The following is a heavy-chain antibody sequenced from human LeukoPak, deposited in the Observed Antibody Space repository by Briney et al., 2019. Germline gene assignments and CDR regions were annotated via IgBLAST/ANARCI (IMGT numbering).Heavy chain of an antibody. CDR2: IKKTGSET. V-gene: IGHV3-7*01. Sequence: GGSLRLSCAASGFTFSHFWMSWVRQAPGKGLEWVAYIKKTGSETYYVDSVKGRFTFTRDNTRNSLFLQMYSLRAEDTAAYFCAREDGYCSGGNCYSYFDSWGQGTLVTVSS. D-gene: IGHD2-15*01. CDR1: GFTFSHFW. J-gene: IGHJ4*02. CDR3: AREDGYCSGGNCYSYFDS.